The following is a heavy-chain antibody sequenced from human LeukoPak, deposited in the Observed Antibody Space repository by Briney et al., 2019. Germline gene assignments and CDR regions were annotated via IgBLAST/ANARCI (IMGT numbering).Heavy chain of an antibody. CDR2: ISSSGTTI. V-gene: IGHV3-48*02. CDR1: GFTFRTYS. Sequence: GGSLGLSCAASGFTFRTYSMNWVRQAPGKGLEWVSYISSSGTTIYYADSVKGRFTISRDNAKNSLYMQMNSLRDEDTAVYYCAREWGAAAGFNWFDPWGQGTLVTVSS. CDR3: AREWGAAAGFNWFDP. D-gene: IGHD6-13*01. J-gene: IGHJ5*02.